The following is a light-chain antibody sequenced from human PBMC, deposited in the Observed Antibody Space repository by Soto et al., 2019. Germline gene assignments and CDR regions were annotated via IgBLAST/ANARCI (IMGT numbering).Light chain of an antibody. J-gene: IGLJ2*01. V-gene: IGLV1-47*02. CDR3: ASWDDRLRSVV. Sequence: QSVLTQPPSASGAPGQRVTISCSGSSSNIRNNHVYWYQHLPGTAPKLLIYSNNKRPSGVPDRFSEYKSDTSGSLAISGLRSEDEGDYYCASWDDRLRSVVFGGGTKVTVL. CDR1: SSNIRNNH. CDR2: SNN.